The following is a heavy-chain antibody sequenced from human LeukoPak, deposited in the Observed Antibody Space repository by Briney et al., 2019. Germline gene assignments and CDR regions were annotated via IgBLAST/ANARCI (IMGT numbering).Heavy chain of an antibody. V-gene: IGHV4-61*02. CDR3: ARAERDGYSLYYFDY. CDR2: IYTSGST. D-gene: IGHD5-24*01. Sequence: PSETLSLTCTVSGGSISSSSYYWSWIRQPAGKGLEWIGRIYTSGSTNYNPSLKSRVTMSVDTSKNQFSLKLSSVTAADTAVYYCARAERDGYSLYYFDYWGQGTLVTVSS. J-gene: IGHJ4*02. CDR1: GGSISSSSYY.